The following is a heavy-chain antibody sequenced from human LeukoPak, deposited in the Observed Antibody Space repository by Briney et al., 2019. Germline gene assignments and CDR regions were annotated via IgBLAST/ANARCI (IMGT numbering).Heavy chain of an antibody. Sequence: GESLKISCKGSGYSFTSYWIGWVRQMPGRGLEWMGIIYPGDSDTKYSSSFQGHVTISADTSISAAYLQWTSLKASDTAMYYCARGGSSGYYPYYFDYCGQGTLVTVSS. CDR2: IYPGDSDT. V-gene: IGHV5-51*01. D-gene: IGHD3-22*01. CDR3: ARGGSSGYYPYYFDY. CDR1: GYSFTSYW. J-gene: IGHJ4*02.